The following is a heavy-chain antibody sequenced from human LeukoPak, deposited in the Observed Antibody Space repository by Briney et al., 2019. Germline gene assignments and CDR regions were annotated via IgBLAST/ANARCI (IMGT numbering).Heavy chain of an antibody. D-gene: IGHD1-7*01. J-gene: IGHJ3*02. Sequence: GGSLRLSCAASGFTFSSYSMNWVRQAPGKGPEWVSSISSSSSYIYYADSVKGRFTISGDNAKNSLYLQMNSLRAEDTAVYYCARDSGNYLDAFDIWGQGTMVTVSS. V-gene: IGHV3-21*01. CDR1: GFTFSSYS. CDR2: ISSSSSYI. CDR3: ARDSGNYLDAFDI.